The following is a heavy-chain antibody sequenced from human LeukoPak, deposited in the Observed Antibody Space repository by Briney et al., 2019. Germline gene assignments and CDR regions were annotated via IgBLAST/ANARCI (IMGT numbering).Heavy chain of an antibody. CDR2: ISYDGSNK. V-gene: IGHV3-30*19. CDR1: GFTFSSYG. D-gene: IGHD3-3*01. CDR3: ARDREGWSGYYNDAFDI. Sequence: GRSLRLSCAASGFTFSSYGMHWVRQAPGKGLEWVAVISYDGSNKYYADSVKGRFTISRDDSKNTLCLQMNSLRAEDTAVYYCARDREGWSGYYNDAFDIWGQGTMVTVSS. J-gene: IGHJ3*02.